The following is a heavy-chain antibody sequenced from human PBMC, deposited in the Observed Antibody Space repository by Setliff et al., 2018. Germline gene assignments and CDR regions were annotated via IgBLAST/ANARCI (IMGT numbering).Heavy chain of an antibody. D-gene: IGHD3-22*01. Sequence: SETLSLTCAVSGGAISSGGYSWSWIRQPPGKGLEWIGYIYHSGSTYYNPSLKSRVTISVDRSKNQFSLKLSSVTAADTAVYYCARYYDSSGLDYWGQGTLVTVSS. CDR1: GGAISSGGYS. CDR2: IYHSGST. CDR3: ARYYDSSGLDY. V-gene: IGHV4-30-2*01. J-gene: IGHJ4*02.